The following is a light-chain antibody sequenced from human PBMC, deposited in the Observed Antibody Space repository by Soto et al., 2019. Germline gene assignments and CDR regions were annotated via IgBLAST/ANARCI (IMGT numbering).Light chain of an antibody. CDR3: RSYTSSSTLYV. CDR1: SRDVGDYNY. Sequence: QSALTQPASVSGSPGQSITISCTGTSRDVGDYNYVSWYQQHPGKVPKLMIYDVSNRPSGVSNRFSGSKSGNTASLTISGLQAEDEADYYCRSYTSSSTLYVFGTGTKLTVL. CDR2: DVS. J-gene: IGLJ1*01. V-gene: IGLV2-14*01.